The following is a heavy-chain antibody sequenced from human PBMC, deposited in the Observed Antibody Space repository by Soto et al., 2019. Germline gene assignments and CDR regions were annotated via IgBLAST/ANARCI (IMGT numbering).Heavy chain of an antibody. D-gene: IGHD3-10*01. CDR3: ARVRGDGYNSGSVY. V-gene: IGHV1-69*06. CDR1: GGTFSSHA. Sequence: QVQLVQSGAEVKKPGSSVKVSCKASGGTFSSHAINWVRQAPGQGLEWMGGIVPIFGTSNYAQKFQARVTITADKSTSTAYMEISRLTFEDTALYYCARVRGDGYNSGSVYWGQGTVVTVSS. J-gene: IGHJ4*02. CDR2: IVPIFGTS.